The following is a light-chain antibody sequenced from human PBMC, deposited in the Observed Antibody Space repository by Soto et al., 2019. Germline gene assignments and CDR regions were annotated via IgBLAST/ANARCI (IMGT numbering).Light chain of an antibody. CDR2: GAS. CDR3: QQYNKWPPRAWT. J-gene: IGKJ1*01. Sequence: EIVMTQSPATLSVSPGERATLSCRASQSVSSNLAWYQQKPGQAPRLLIYGASTRATGIPARFSGSGSGTEFTLTISSLQSEDFAVYYCQQYNKWPPRAWTFGQGTKVEIK. V-gene: IGKV3-15*01. CDR1: QSVSSN.